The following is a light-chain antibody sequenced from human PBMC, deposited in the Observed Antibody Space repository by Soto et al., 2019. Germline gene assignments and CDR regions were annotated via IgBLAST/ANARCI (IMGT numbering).Light chain of an antibody. CDR3: QQYENLPIT. J-gene: IGKJ5*01. Sequence: DIQMTQSPSSLFASVGDRVTITCQASQEITNYLNWYQQKAGKAPELLIYDASKLERGVPSRFSGSGSGTEFTLTISSLQPEDFATYYCQQYENLPITFGQGTRLEIK. CDR2: DAS. CDR1: QEITNY. V-gene: IGKV1-33*01.